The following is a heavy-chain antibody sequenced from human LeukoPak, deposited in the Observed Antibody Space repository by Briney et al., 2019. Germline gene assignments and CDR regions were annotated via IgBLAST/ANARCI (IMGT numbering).Heavy chain of an antibody. D-gene: IGHD3-3*01. CDR2: IYYSGST. CDR1: GGSISSSSYY. Sequence: SETLSLTCTVSGGSISSSSYYWGWIRQPPGKGLEWIGSIYYSGSTYYNPSLKSRVTISVDTSKNQFSLKLSSATAADTAVYYCARIPRFGVVNACWGQGTLVTVSS. V-gene: IGHV4-39*01. CDR3: ARIPRFGVVNAC. J-gene: IGHJ4*02.